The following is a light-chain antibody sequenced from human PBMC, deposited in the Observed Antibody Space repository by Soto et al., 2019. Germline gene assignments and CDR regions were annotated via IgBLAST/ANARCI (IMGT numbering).Light chain of an antibody. J-gene: IGKJ1*01. CDR2: GAS. CDR1: QSVSSSY. CDR3: QQYGSSPTT. V-gene: IGKV3-20*01. Sequence: EIVLTQSPGTLSLSPGERATLSCRASQSVSSSYLAWYQQKPGQAPRLLIYGASSRATGIPDRFSGSGSGTDFTLTISSLEPEDFAVYYCQQYGSSPTTFGQGTKVEI.